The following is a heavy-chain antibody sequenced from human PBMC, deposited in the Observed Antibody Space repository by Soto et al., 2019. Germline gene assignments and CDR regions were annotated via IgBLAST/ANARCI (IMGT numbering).Heavy chain of an antibody. Sequence: SETLYLTCTVSCGSISSGNYYWSWIRQSPGKGLEWIGYIYSTGSSYYNPSLRSRVSMSVDTSKNQFSLNLSSVTAADTAVYYCARDSKGGMDVWGQGTTVT. J-gene: IGHJ6*02. V-gene: IGHV4-30-4*01. CDR2: IYSTGSS. CDR1: CGSISSGNYY. CDR3: ARDSKGGMDV.